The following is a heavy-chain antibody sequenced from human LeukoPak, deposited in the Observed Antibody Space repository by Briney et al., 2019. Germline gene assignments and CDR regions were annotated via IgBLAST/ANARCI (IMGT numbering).Heavy chain of an antibody. CDR3: ARDLGSATSKAFDI. V-gene: IGHV6-1*01. Sequence: SQTLSLTCAISGDSVSSNSAAWNWIRQSPSRGLEWLGRTYYRSKWYNDYAVSVKSRITINPDTSNNQFSLHLNSMTPEDTALYYCARDLGSATSKAFDIWGQGTMVTVSS. D-gene: IGHD2-2*01. J-gene: IGHJ3*02. CDR2: TYYRSKWYN. CDR1: GDSVSSNSAA.